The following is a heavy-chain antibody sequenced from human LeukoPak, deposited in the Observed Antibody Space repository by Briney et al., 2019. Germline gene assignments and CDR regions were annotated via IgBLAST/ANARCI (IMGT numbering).Heavy chain of an antibody. CDR3: ARRDPTTVTAFDY. Sequence: GESLKISCRFSGFDFTRDWIGWVRLMPGKGLEWLGIIFPDDSDTRYSPSFQGQVTLSADKSISTAYLQWSSLKASDTAIYYCARRDPTTVTAFDYWGQGTLVTVSS. J-gene: IGHJ4*02. V-gene: IGHV5-51*01. CDR1: GFDFTRDW. CDR2: IFPDDSDT. D-gene: IGHD4-17*01.